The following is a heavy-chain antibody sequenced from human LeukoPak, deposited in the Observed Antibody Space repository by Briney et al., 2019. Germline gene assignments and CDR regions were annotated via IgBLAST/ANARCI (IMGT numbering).Heavy chain of an antibody. D-gene: IGHD2-2*01. V-gene: IGHV4-59*06. Sequence: PSETLSLTCTVSGGSISSYYWSWIRQHPGKGLEWIGYIYYSGSTYYNPSLKSRVTISVDTSKNQFSLKLSSVTAADTAVYYCARAPIGVVPAAMVYFDYWGQGTLVTVSS. J-gene: IGHJ4*02. CDR3: ARAPIGVVPAAMVYFDY. CDR2: IYYSGST. CDR1: GGSISSYY.